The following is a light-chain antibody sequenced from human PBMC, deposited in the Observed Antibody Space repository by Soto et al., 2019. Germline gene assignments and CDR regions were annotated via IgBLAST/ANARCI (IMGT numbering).Light chain of an antibody. V-gene: IGLV1-40*01. Sequence: QAVVTQPPSVSGAPGQRVTISCTGSSSNIGAGYDVHWYQQLPGTAPKLLIYGNNNRPSGVPDRFSGSKSRTSASLAITGLQAEDEADYYCQSYDSSLSGSLFGGGTKLTVL. CDR1: SSNIGAGYD. CDR3: QSYDSSLSGSL. CDR2: GNN. J-gene: IGLJ2*01.